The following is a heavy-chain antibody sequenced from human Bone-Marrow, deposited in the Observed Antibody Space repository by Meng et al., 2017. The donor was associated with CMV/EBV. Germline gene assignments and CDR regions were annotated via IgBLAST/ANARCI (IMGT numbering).Heavy chain of an antibody. Sequence: ASVKVSCKASGYTFTSCGISWVRQAPGQGLEWMGWISAYNGNTNYAQKLQGRVTMTTDTSTSTAYMELRSLRSEDMAVYYCARDYRVPAAIPWGYYYGMDVWGQGTTVTVSS. CDR1: GYTFTSCG. CDR2: ISAYNGNT. CDR3: ARDYRVPAAIPWGYYYGMDV. V-gene: IGHV1-18*03. J-gene: IGHJ6*02. D-gene: IGHD2-2*02.